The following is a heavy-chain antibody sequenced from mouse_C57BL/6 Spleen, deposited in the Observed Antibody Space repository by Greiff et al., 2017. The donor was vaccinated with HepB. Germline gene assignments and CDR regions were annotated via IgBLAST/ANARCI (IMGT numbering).Heavy chain of an antibody. CDR2: IYPRSGNT. CDR1: GYTFTSYG. V-gene: IGHV1-81*01. D-gene: IGHD2-2*01. J-gene: IGHJ1*03. Sequence: VKLMESGAELARPGASVKLSCKASGYTFTSYGISWVKQRTGQGLEWIGEIYPRSGNTYYNEKFKGKATLTADKSSSTAYMELRSLTSEDSAVYFCARRGSGYDGGWYFDVWGTGTTVTVSS. CDR3: ARRGSGYDGGWYFDV.